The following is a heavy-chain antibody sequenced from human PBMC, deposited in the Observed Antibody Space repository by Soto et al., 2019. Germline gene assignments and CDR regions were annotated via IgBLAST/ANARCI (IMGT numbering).Heavy chain of an antibody. CDR2: IYGGGDGT. V-gene: IGHV3-23*01. CDR3: AKNRGHEPPYYSDS. Sequence: EVLLLESGGGLVQPGGSLRLSCAASGFTFSNYAVNWVRQAPGKGLEWVSTIYGGGDGTHYADSVKGRFTISRDNSKNTLYLQMNSLRAEDTAVYYCAKNRGHEPPYYSDSWGQGNLVTVSS. J-gene: IGHJ4*02. CDR1: GFTFSNYA.